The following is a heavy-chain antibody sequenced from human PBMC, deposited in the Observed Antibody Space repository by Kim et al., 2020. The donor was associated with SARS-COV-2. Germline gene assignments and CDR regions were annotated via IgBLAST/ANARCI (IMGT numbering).Heavy chain of an antibody. Sequence: GGSLRLSCAASGFTFSSYAMHWVRQAPGKGLEWVAVISYDGSNKYYADSVKGRFTTSRDNTKNSLYLQMDSLRAEDTAVYYCARWARSASSAFGYWGQGT. CDR2: ISYDGSNK. CDR1: GFTFSSYA. V-gene: IGHV3-30*04. CDR3: ARWARSASSAFGY. J-gene: IGHJ4*02. D-gene: IGHD6-6*01.